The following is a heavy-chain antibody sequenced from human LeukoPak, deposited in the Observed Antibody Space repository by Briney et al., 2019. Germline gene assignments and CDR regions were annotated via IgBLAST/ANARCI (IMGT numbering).Heavy chain of an antibody. V-gene: IGHV4-4*07. CDR2: IYTSGST. CDR1: GGSISSYY. CDR3: ARGVGIGYYGSGSYIGYYFDY. D-gene: IGHD3-10*01. Sequence: SETLSLTCTVSGGSISSYYWSWIRQPAGKGLGWIGRIYTSGSTNYNPSLKSRVTMSVDTSKNQFSLKLSSVTAADTAGYYCARGVGIGYYGSGSYIGYYFDYWGQGTLVTVSS. J-gene: IGHJ4*02.